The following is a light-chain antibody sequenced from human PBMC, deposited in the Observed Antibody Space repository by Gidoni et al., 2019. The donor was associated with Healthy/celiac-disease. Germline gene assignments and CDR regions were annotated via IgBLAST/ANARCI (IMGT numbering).Light chain of an antibody. J-gene: IGKJ4*02. V-gene: IGKV3-11*01. CDR1: QSVSSY. CDR3: QQRSNWPPFT. Sequence: EIVLTQSPATLSLSPGERATLSCSASQSVSSYLAWYQQKPGQAPRLLIYDASSGSGTDFTLTISSLEPEDCAVYYCQQRSNWPPFTFGGGTKVEIK. CDR2: DAS.